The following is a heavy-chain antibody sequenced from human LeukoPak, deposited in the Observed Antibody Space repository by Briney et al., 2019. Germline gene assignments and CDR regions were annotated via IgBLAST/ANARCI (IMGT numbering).Heavy chain of an antibody. D-gene: IGHD3-3*01. J-gene: IGHJ3*02. CDR2: IYYSGST. Sequence: NASETLTLTCTVSGGSISSYYWSWIRQSPGKGLEWIGYIYYSGSTNFNPSLKSRVTISVDTSKNQFSLKLSSVTAADTAVYYCARERSGSEIFARSFDIRGQGTMVTVSS. CDR3: ARERSGSEIFARSFDI. CDR1: GGSISSYY. V-gene: IGHV4-59*12.